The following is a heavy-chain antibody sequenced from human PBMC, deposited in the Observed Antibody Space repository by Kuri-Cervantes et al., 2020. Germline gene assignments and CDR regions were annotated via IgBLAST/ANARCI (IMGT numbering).Heavy chain of an antibody. CDR1: GFTFDDYA. D-gene: IGHD1-26*01. CDR3: ASNSGSSLFNYYYYGMDV. CDR2: ISWNSGSI. Sequence: SLKISCAASGFTFDDYAMHWVRQAPGKGLEWVSGISWNSGSIGYADPVKGRFTISRDNAKNSLYLQMNSLRAEDTAVYYCASNSGSSLFNYYYYGMDVWGQGTTVTVSS. V-gene: IGHV3-9*01. J-gene: IGHJ6*02.